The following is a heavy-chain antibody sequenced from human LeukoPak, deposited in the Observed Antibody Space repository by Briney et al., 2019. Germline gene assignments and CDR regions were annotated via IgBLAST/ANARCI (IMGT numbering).Heavy chain of an antibody. CDR1: GYTFTGYD. CDR3: ARANRGFGEPSGFDF. J-gene: IGHJ3*01. D-gene: IGHD3-10*01. Sequence: ASVKVSCKASGYTFTGYDLHWVRQAPGQGLEWMGWIDTKNGVTNYAQKFQGGVTMTRDTSITTAYMELGRLRSDDTALYYCARANRGFGEPSGFDFWGQGTMVTVSS. CDR2: IDTKNGVT. V-gene: IGHV1-2*02.